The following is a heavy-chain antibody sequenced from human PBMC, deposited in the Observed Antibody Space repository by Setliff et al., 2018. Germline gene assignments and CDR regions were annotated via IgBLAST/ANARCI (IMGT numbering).Heavy chain of an antibody. CDR1: GFTFSSYW. D-gene: IGHD3-22*01. J-gene: IGHJ4*02. CDR2: IKQDGSEK. CDR3: ARGALYYDSSGYYPDY. V-gene: IGHV3-7*03. Sequence: GSLRLSCAASGFTFSSYWMSWVRQAPGKGLEWVANIKQDGSEKYYVDSVKGRFTISRDNAKNSLYLQMNSLRAEDTAVYYCARGALYYDSSGYYPDYWGQGTLVTVSS.